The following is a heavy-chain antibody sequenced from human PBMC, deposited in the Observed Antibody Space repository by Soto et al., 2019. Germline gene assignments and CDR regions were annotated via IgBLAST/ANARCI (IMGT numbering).Heavy chain of an antibody. V-gene: IGHV3-48*01. Sequence: GGSLRLPCAASGFTFSSYSMNWVRQAPGKGLEWVSYISSSSSTIYYADSVKGRFTISRDNAKNSLYLQMNSLRAEDTAVYYCAREKGEYCSSTSCYDGYYYYYMDVWGKGTTVTVSS. CDR3: AREKGEYCSSTSCYDGYYYYYMDV. J-gene: IGHJ6*03. CDR2: ISSSSSTI. CDR1: GFTFSSYS. D-gene: IGHD2-2*01.